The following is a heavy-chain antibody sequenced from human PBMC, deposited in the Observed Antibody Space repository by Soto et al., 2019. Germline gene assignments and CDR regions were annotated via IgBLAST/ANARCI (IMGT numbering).Heavy chain of an antibody. Sequence: ASVKVSCKASGYTFTGYYMHWVRRAPGQGLEWMGWINPNSGGTNYAQKFQGWVTMTRNTSISTAYMELSRLRSDDTAVYYCARDKRSRYCSSTSCYIYYYGMDVWGQGTTVTVSS. D-gene: IGHD2-2*02. V-gene: IGHV1-2*04. CDR1: GYTFTGYY. CDR3: ARDKRSRYCSSTSCYIYYYGMDV. J-gene: IGHJ6*02. CDR2: INPNSGGT.